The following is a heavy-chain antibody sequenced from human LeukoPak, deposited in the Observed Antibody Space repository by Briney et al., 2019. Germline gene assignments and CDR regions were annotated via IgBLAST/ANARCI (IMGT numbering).Heavy chain of an antibody. CDR3: AREHPEEDYMDV. J-gene: IGHJ6*03. CDR2: IYSDNT. CDR1: GFTVSTNS. Sequence: PGGSLRLSCTVSGFTVSTNSMSWVRQAPGKGLEWVSFIYSDNTHYSDSVKGRFTISRDNAKNTLYLQMNSLRAEDTAVYYCAREHPEEDYMDVWGKGTTVTISS. D-gene: IGHD1-14*01. V-gene: IGHV3-66*01.